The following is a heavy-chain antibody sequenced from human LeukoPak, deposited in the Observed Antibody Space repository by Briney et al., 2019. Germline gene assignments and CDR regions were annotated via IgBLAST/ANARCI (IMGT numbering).Heavy chain of an antibody. CDR2: IKSKTDGGTT. V-gene: IGHV3-15*01. CDR1: GFTFTGHN. Sequence: PGGSLRLSCAASGFTFTGHNMNWVRQAPGKGLEWVGRIKSKTDGGTTDYAAPVKGRFTISRDDSKNTLYLQMNSLKTEDTAVYYCTTEGLLLNYDSSGYYSGFDYWGQGTLVTVSS. D-gene: IGHD3-22*01. CDR3: TTEGLLLNYDSSGYYSGFDY. J-gene: IGHJ4*02.